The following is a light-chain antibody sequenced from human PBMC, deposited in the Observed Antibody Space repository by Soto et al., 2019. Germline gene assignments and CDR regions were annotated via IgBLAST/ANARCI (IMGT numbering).Light chain of an antibody. Sequence: QSVLTQRRSVSGSPGQSVAISCTGTSSDVGGYNYVSWYQQHPGKAPKVMIFDVNKRPSGVPDRFSGSKSGNTASLTISGLQAEDEADYYCCSYAGRYTYVFGTGTKLTVL. V-gene: IGLV2-11*01. J-gene: IGLJ1*01. CDR3: CSYAGRYTYV. CDR2: DVN. CDR1: SSDVGGYNY.